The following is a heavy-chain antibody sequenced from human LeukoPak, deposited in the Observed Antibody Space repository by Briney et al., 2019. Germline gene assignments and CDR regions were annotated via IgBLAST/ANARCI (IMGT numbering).Heavy chain of an antibody. Sequence: ASVKVSCKASGYTFTSYGISWVRQAPEQGLEWMGWISAYNGNTNYAQKLQGRVTMTTDTSTSTAYMELRSLRSDDTAVYYCARVGPGGSGWYFYYYYYGMDVWGQGTTVTVSS. CDR2: ISAYNGNT. J-gene: IGHJ6*02. D-gene: IGHD6-19*01. CDR1: GYTFTSYG. CDR3: ARVGPGGSGWYFYYYYYGMDV. V-gene: IGHV1-18*01.